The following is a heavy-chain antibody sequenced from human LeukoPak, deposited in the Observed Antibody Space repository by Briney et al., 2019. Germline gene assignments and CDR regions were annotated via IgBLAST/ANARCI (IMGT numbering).Heavy chain of an antibody. V-gene: IGHV3-33*01. CDR3: ARDYEYSTSWYGPTLLDF. D-gene: IGHD6-13*01. CDR2: IWFDGSNE. CDR1: GFSFSSYG. Sequence: GTSLRLSCTASGFSFSSYGMHWVRQAPGKGLERVAIIWFDGSNEHYADSVKGRFSISRDNSKNMLFLQMSNLRADDTAVYYCARDYEYSTSWYGPTLLDFWGQGTPVTVSS. J-gene: IGHJ4*02.